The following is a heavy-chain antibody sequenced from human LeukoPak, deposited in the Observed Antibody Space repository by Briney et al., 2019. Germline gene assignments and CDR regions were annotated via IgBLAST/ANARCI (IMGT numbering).Heavy chain of an antibody. CDR2: IYTSGST. CDR1: GGSISSGSYY. V-gene: IGHV4-61*02. D-gene: IGHD3-10*01. J-gene: IGHJ4*02. CDR3: ARDSMMYYYGSGSYGSFY. Sequence: SETLSLTCTVSGGSISSGSYYWSWIRQPAGKGLEWIGRIYTSGSTNYNPSLKSRVTISVDTSKNQFSLKLSSVTAADTAVYYCARDSMMYYYGSGSYGSFYWGQGTLVTVSS.